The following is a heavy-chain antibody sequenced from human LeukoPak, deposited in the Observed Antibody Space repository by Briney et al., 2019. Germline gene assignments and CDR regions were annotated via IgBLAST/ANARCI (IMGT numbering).Heavy chain of an antibody. Sequence: GGSLRLSCAASGFTFSSYSMNWVRQAPGKGLEWVSSISSSSSYIYYADSVKGRFTIPRDNAKNSLYLQMNSLRAEDTAVYYCARDGWSGYDCWGQGTLVTVSS. J-gene: IGHJ4*02. V-gene: IGHV3-21*01. CDR2: ISSSSSYI. D-gene: IGHD3-3*01. CDR3: ARDGWSGYDC. CDR1: GFTFSSYS.